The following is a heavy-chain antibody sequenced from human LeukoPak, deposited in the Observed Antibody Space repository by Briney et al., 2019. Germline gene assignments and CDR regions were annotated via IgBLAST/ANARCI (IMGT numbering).Heavy chain of an antibody. Sequence: GRSLRLSCAVSGLTVTDNYMSWVRQAPGEGLEWVSVIYLDGSTYNADSVKGRFTISRDNSKNTLFLQMNTLRADDTAVYHCARTNPVYGDYDYWGQGTLVTVSS. V-gene: IGHV3-53*01. D-gene: IGHD4-17*01. J-gene: IGHJ4*02. CDR2: IYLDGST. CDR1: GLTVTDNY. CDR3: ARTNPVYGDYDY.